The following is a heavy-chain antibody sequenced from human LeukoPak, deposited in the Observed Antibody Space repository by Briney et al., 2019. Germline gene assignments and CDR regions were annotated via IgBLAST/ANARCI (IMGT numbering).Heavy chain of an antibody. CDR3: ARRPSYYYDSSGYAIDY. J-gene: IGHJ4*02. V-gene: IGHV4-59*01. D-gene: IGHD3-22*01. CDR2: IYYSGST. Sequence: SETLSLTCTVSGGSISSYYWSWIRQPPGEGLEWIGYIYYSGSTNYNPSLKSRVTISVDTSKNQFSLKLSSVTAADTAVYYCARRPSYYYDSSGYAIDYWGQGTLVTVSS. CDR1: GGSISSYY.